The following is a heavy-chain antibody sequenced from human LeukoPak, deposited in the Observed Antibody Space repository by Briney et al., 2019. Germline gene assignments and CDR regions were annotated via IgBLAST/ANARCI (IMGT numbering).Heavy chain of an antibody. CDR1: GFTFSSYV. CDR3: ATYGSGRKFDY. D-gene: IGHD3-10*01. V-gene: IGHV3-23*01. CDR2: ISGSGGST. J-gene: IGHJ4*02. Sequence: GGSLRLSCAASGFTFSSYVMSWVRQAPGKGLEGVSAISGSGGSTYYADSVKGRFTISRDNSKNTLYLQMNNLKAEDAAVYYCATYGSGRKFDYWGQATLVTVSS.